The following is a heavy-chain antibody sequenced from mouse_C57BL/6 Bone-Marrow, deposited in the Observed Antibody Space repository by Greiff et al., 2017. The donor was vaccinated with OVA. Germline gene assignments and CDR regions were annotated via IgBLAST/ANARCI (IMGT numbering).Heavy chain of an antibody. CDR3: ASEGSNYLSWFAY. D-gene: IGHD2-5*01. J-gene: IGHJ3*01. V-gene: IGHV1-55*01. Sequence: QVQLQQPGAELVKPGASVKLSCKASGYTFTSYWITWVQQRPGQGLEWIGDIYPGSGSTNYNEKFKSKATLTVDTSSSTAYMQLSSLTSEDFAVYYCASEGSNYLSWFAYWGQGTLVTVSA. CDR1: GYTFTSYW. CDR2: IYPGSGST.